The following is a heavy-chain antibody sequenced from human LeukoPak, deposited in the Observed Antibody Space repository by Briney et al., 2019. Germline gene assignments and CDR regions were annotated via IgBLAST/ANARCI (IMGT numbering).Heavy chain of an antibody. Sequence: ASVKVSCKASGGTFSSYAISWVRQAPGQGLEWMGIINPSGGSTSYAQKFQGRATMTRDTSTSTVYMELSSLRSEDTAVYYCASLYSHNDYWGQGTLVTVSS. J-gene: IGHJ4*02. V-gene: IGHV1-46*01. D-gene: IGHD3-16*01. CDR1: GGTFSSYA. CDR3: ASLYSHNDY. CDR2: INPSGGST.